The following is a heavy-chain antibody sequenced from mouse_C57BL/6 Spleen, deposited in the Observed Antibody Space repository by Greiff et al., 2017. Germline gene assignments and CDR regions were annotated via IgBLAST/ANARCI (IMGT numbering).Heavy chain of an antibody. CDR2: IYPGNSVT. J-gene: IGHJ1*03. Sequence: EVQLQQSGPVLARPGASVRMSCKTSGSTFTSYGMHWVKRRPGQGLEWIGAIYPGNSVTSYNQKFKGKAKLTAVTSASTAYMELSSLTNEDSAVYYCTRGAYGRYFDVWGTGTTVTVSS. V-gene: IGHV1-5*01. CDR3: TRGAYGRYFDV. CDR1: GSTFTSYG. D-gene: IGHD1-1*02.